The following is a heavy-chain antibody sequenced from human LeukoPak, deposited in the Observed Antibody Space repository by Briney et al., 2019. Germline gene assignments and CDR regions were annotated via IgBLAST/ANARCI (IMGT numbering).Heavy chain of an antibody. D-gene: IGHD2-21*01. J-gene: IGHJ3*02. Sequence: SETLSLTCTVSGGSISSYYWSWIRQPPGKGLEWIGYIYYSGSTNYNPSLKSRVTISVDTSKNQFSLKLSSVTAADTAVYYCARVAPLCGGDCYAFDIWGQGTMVTVSS. V-gene: IGHV4-59*01. CDR3: ARVAPLCGGDCYAFDI. CDR2: IYYSGST. CDR1: GGSISSYY.